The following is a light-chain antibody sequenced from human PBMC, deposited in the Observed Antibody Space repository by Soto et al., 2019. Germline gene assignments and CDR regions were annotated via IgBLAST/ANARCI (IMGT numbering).Light chain of an antibody. CDR3: QQYHNWWT. Sequence: EIVLTQSTATLSLSPGERATLSCRASQSVSSNLVWYQQKPGQAPRLLIYGASTRVTGIPARFSGSGSGTEFTLTISSLQSEDFAVYYCQQYHNWWTFGQGTKVDIK. V-gene: IGKV3-15*01. CDR2: GAS. J-gene: IGKJ1*01. CDR1: QSVSSN.